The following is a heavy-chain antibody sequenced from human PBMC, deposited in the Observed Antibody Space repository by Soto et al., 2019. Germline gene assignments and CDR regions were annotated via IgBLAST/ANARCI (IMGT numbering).Heavy chain of an antibody. V-gene: IGHV1-3*01. D-gene: IGHD3-3*01. CDR1: HYTFTSCA. CDR2: INAGNGNT. CDR3: ASQYDFWSGYSSAYYYYGMDV. J-gene: IGHJ6*02. Sequence: GVPWKVSSKGSHYTFTSCALHWRNHSPGQTLEWMGWINAGNGNTKYSQKFQGRVTITRDTSASTAYMELSSLRSEDTAVYYCASQYDFWSGYSSAYYYYGMDVWGQGTTVTVSS.